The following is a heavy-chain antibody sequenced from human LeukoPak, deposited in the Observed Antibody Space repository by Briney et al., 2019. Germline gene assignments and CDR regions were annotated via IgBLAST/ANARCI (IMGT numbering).Heavy chain of an antibody. J-gene: IGHJ5*02. CDR2: MYYSGST. D-gene: IGHD2-21*02. CDR1: GGSISSGDYY. V-gene: IGHV4-30-4*01. CDR3: ARFRREYCGGDCYNNWFDP. Sequence: SQTLSLTCTVSGGSISSGDYYWSWIRQPPGKGLEWIGYMYYSGSTYYNPSLKSRVTISVDTSKNQFSLKLSSVTAADTAVYYCARFRREYCGGDCYNNWFDPWGQGTLVTVSS.